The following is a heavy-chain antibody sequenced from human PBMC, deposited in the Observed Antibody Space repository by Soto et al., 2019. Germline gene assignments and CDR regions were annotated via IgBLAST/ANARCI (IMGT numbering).Heavy chain of an antibody. J-gene: IGHJ6*02. CDR1: GFTFSSYW. D-gene: IGHD2-2*01. CDR2: INSDGSST. Sequence: GGSLRLSCAASGFTFSSYWMHWVRQAPGKGLVWVSRINSDGSSTSYADSVKGRFTISRDNAKNTLYLQMNSLRAEDTAVYYCARDQKAGYCSSTSCPHLLFGMDVWGQGTTVTVSS. V-gene: IGHV3-74*01. CDR3: ARDQKAGYCSSTSCPHLLFGMDV.